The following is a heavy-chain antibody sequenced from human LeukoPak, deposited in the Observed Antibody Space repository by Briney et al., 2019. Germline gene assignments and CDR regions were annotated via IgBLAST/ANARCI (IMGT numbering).Heavy chain of an antibody. CDR2: IYYSGST. J-gene: IGHJ3*02. CDR1: GGSISSYY. CDR3: AREGYSSGWYLGVGGAFDI. Sequence: SETLSLTCTVSGGSISSYYWSWIRQPPGKGLEWIGYIYYSGSTNYNPSLKSRVTISVDTSKNQFSLKLSSVTAADTAVYYCAREGYSSGWYLGVGGAFDIWGQGTMVTVSS. D-gene: IGHD6-19*01. V-gene: IGHV4-59*12.